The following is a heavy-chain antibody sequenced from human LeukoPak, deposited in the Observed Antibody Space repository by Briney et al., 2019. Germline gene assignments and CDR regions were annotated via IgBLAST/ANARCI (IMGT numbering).Heavy chain of an antibody. V-gene: IGHV5-51*01. CDR3: AREEKAFVNYDILTANWFDP. CDR1: GYSFTSCW. Sequence: GESLKISCKGSGYSFTSCWIGWVRQMPGKGLEWMGIIYPGDSDTRYSPSFQGQVTISADKSISTAYLQWSSLKASDTAMYYCAREEKAFVNYDILTANWFDPWGQGTLVTVSS. J-gene: IGHJ5*02. D-gene: IGHD3-9*01. CDR2: IYPGDSDT.